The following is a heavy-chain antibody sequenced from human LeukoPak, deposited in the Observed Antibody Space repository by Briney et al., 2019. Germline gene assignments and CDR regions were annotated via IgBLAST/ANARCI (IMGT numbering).Heavy chain of an antibody. CDR3: ARMYGGNPSPFDY. J-gene: IGHJ4*02. D-gene: IGHD4-23*01. Sequence: SETLSLTCAVYGGSFSGYYWSWIRQPPGKGLEWIGEINHSGSTNYNPSLKSRVTISVDTSKNQFSLKLSSVTAADTAVYYCARMYGGNPSPFDYWGQGTLVTVSS. V-gene: IGHV4-34*01. CDR1: GGSFSGYY. CDR2: INHSGST.